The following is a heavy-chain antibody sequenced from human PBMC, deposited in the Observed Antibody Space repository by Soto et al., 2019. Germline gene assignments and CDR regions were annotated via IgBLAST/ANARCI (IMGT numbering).Heavy chain of an antibody. CDR1: GYAFTSYA. J-gene: IGHJ6*02. D-gene: IGHD2-15*01. V-gene: IGHV1-3*01. CDR3: ARGGRGSNSYGMDV. CDR2: INAGNGNT. Sequence: ASVKVPCKASGYAFTSYAMHWVRQAPGQRLEWMGWINAGNGNTKYSQKFQGRVTITRDTSASTAYMELSSLRSEDTAVYYCARGGRGSNSYGMDVWGQGTTVTVSS.